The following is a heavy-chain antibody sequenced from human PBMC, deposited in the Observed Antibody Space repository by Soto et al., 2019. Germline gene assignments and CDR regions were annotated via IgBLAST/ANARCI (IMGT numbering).Heavy chain of an antibody. CDR1: GVTFTSYY. CDR3: ARSSGGNFGIIIEGSNWFDP. J-gene: IGHJ5*02. Sequence: VKVSCKAPGVTFTSYYLNWVRQAPGQGLEWMGVINPHGGSTKYAQKFQGRITMTRDTSRSTVYMELSSLRSDDTAIYYCARSSGGNFGIIIEGSNWFDPWGQGTLVTVSS. V-gene: IGHV1-46*01. CDR2: INPHGGST. D-gene: IGHD3-3*01.